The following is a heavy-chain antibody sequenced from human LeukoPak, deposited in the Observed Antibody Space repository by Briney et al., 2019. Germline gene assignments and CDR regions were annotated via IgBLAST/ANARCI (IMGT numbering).Heavy chain of an antibody. V-gene: IGHV3-30*02. CDR1: GFTFSSYG. J-gene: IGHJ3*02. CDR2: IRYDGSNK. CDR3: AGGDLHYHDSTRRGFDI. D-gene: IGHD3-16*01. Sequence: GGSLRLSCAASGFTFSSYGMHWVRQAPGKGLEWVAFIRYDGSNKYYADSVKGRFTISRDNSKNTLYLQMNGLRAEDTAVYYCAGGDLHYHDSTRRGFDIWGQGTMVTVSS.